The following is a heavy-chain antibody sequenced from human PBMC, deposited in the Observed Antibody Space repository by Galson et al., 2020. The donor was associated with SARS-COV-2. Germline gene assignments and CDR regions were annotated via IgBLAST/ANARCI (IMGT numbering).Heavy chain of an antibody. J-gene: IGHJ4*02. Sequence: SETLSLTCTVSGDSIGSSFYYWGWIRQPPGKGLDWIATINYSGRTSYNPSLKSRVTISLDTSKNQFSLEMTSLTAADTAVYDCASEGRAYDFDSWGPGTLVTVSS. CDR2: INYSGRT. CDR3: ASEGRAYDFDS. V-gene: IGHV4-39*07. CDR1: GDSIGSSFYY.